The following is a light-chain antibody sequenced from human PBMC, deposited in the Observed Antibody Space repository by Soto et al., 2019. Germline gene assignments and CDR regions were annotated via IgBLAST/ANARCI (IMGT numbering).Light chain of an antibody. Sequence: QSALTQPASVSGSPGQSITISCTGTSSDVGTFNYVSWYQQHPGKAPRLMIYDVSNRPSGVSNRFSGPKSGNTASLTISGLQAEDEADYYCSSYRRTRTVVFGGGTKLTVL. V-gene: IGLV2-14*03. CDR2: DVS. J-gene: IGLJ2*01. CDR3: SSYRRTRTVV. CDR1: SSDVGTFNY.